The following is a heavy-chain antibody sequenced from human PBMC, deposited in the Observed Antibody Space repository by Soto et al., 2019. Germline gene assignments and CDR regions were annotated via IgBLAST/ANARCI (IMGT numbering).Heavy chain of an antibody. J-gene: IGHJ4*02. V-gene: IGHV1-2*02. D-gene: IGHD6-6*01. Sequence: QVQLVQSGAEVKKPGASMKVSCKASGYTFTNYYIYWVRQAPGQGLEWMGWIYPTDGGTKYAQKFQGRVTMTRDTSISTIYMELSRLSSDDTAFYYCASGRDRRSSESSFDYLVQGTLVTVS. CDR2: IYPTDGGT. CDR1: GYTFTNYY. CDR3: ASGRDRRSSESSFDY.